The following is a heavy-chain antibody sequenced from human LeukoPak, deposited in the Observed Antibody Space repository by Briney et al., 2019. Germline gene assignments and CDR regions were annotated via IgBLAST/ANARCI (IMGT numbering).Heavy chain of an antibody. CDR2: IYHTGST. Sequence: SETLSLTCTVSGASISSESYYWSWIRQPAGKGLEWIGHIYHTGSTNYNPSLKSRVTISVDTSKNQFSLNLSSVTAADTAVYHCARVLSGWYGMDVWGQGTTVTVSS. CDR3: ARVLSGWYGMDV. J-gene: IGHJ6*02. D-gene: IGHD6-19*01. CDR1: GASISSESYY. V-gene: IGHV4-61*09.